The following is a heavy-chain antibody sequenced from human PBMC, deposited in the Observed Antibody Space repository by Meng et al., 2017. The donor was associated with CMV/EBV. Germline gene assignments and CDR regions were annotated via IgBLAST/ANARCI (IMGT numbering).Heavy chain of an antibody. CDR2: IKQDGSEK. CDR1: GFTFSSYW. D-gene: IGHD2-15*01. Sequence: GESLKISCAASGFTFSSYWMSWVRQAPGKGLEWVANIKQDGSEKYYVDSVKGRFTISRDNAKNSLYLQMNSLRAEDTAVYYCAREGVVVALRYYYYGMDVWGQGTTVTVSS. CDR3: AREGVVVALRYYYYGMDV. J-gene: IGHJ6*02. V-gene: IGHV3-7*01.